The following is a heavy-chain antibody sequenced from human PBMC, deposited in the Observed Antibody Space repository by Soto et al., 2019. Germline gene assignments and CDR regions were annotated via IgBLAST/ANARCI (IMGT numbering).Heavy chain of an antibody. V-gene: IGHV3-23*01. D-gene: IGHD2-21*02. Sequence: EVQLLESGGGLVQPGGSLRLSCAASGFTFSSYAMSWVRQAPGKGLEWVSAISGSGGSTYYADSVKGRFTISRDNSKNTLYLQMYSLRAEDTAVYYCAKDREGSFVVVTAYAAWYFDLWGRGTLVTVSS. CDR3: AKDREGSFVVVTAYAAWYFDL. CDR2: ISGSGGST. CDR1: GFTFSSYA. J-gene: IGHJ2*01.